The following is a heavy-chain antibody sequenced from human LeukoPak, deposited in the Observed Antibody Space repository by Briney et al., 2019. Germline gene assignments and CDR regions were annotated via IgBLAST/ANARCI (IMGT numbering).Heavy chain of an antibody. CDR1: GFSLSGYW. CDR3: ARRGFTDY. CDR2: IKEDGSEK. J-gene: IGHJ4*02. V-gene: IGHV3-7*03. Sequence: GGSLRLSCAASGFSLSGYWMTWDRQAPGKGLEWVANIKEDGSEKYYADFVRGRFTISRDNAKNALDLQMNSLRAEDTAVYYCARRGFTDYWGQGTLVTVSS.